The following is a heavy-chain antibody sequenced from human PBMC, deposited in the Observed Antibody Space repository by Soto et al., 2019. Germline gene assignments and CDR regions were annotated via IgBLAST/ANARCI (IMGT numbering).Heavy chain of an antibody. D-gene: IGHD3-3*01. CDR3: ARTMTRFLELSRNYYYYMDV. Sequence: SETLSLTCTVSGGSISSSSYYWGWIRQPPGKGLEWIGSIYYSGSTYYNPSLKSRVTISVDTSKNQFSLKLSSVTAADTAVYYCARTMTRFLELSRNYYYYMDVWGKGTTVTVSS. J-gene: IGHJ6*03. CDR2: IYYSGST. V-gene: IGHV4-39*01. CDR1: GGSISSSSYY.